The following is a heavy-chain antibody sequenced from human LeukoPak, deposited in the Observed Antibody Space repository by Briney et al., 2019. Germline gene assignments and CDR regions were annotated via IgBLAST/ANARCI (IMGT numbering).Heavy chain of an antibody. D-gene: IGHD7-27*01. Sequence: GGSLRLSCAASGFTFSSYWMHWVRQAPGKGLVWVSRISTDGTSTKYADFVEGRFTISRDNAKNTLYLQMNSLRAEDTAVYYCARDLTGERDDWGQGTLVTVSS. CDR1: GFTFSSYW. J-gene: IGHJ4*02. CDR3: ARDLTGERDD. CDR2: ISTDGTST. V-gene: IGHV3-74*01.